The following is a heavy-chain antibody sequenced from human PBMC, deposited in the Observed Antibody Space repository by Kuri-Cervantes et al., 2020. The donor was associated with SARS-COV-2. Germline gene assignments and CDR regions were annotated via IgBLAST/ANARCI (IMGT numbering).Heavy chain of an antibody. CDR3: ARRNDEDYVWGSYTEYWFDP. CDR2: INHSGST. V-gene: IGHV4-34*01. D-gene: IGHD3-16*01. CDR1: GGSFSGYY. Sequence: SETLSLTCAVCGGSFSGYYWSWIRQPPGKGLEWIGEINHSGSTNYNPSLKSRVTISVDTSKNQFSLKLSSVTAADTAVYYCARRNDEDYVWGSYTEYWFDPWGQGTLVTVSS. J-gene: IGHJ5*02.